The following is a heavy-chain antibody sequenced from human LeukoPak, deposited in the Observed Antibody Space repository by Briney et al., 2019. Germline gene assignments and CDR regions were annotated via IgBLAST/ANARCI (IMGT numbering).Heavy chain of an antibody. Sequence: GESLKISCKGSGYSFTSYWIGWVRQMPGKGLEWMGIIYPGDSDTRYSPSFQGQVTISADKSISTAYLQWSSLKASDTAMYYCARHVALSSEEGIAVAATSFPYWYFDLWGRGTLVTVSS. CDR2: IYPGDSDT. J-gene: IGHJ2*01. V-gene: IGHV5-51*01. D-gene: IGHD6-19*01. CDR3: ARHVALSSEEGIAVAATSFPYWYFDL. CDR1: GYSFTSYW.